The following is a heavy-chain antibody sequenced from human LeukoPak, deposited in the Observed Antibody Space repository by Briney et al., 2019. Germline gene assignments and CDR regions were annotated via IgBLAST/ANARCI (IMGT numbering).Heavy chain of an antibody. Sequence: KPSETLSLTCTVSGGSISSYYWSWLRQPPGKGLEWIGYIYYSGSTNYNPSLKSRVTISVDTSKNQFSLKLSSVTAADTAVYYCAIIEYYYGSGSYYNVEHYFDYWGQGTLVTVSS. CDR1: GGSISSYY. CDR3: AIIEYYYGSGSYYNVEHYFDY. J-gene: IGHJ4*02. CDR2: IYYSGST. D-gene: IGHD3-10*01. V-gene: IGHV4-59*12.